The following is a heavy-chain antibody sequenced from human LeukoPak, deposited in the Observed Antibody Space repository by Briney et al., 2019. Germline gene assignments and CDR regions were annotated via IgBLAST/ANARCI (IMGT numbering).Heavy chain of an antibody. D-gene: IGHD3-22*01. Sequence: GGSLRLSCAASGFTFSSYWMNWVRQAPGKGLEWVGRIKSKTDGGTTDYAAPVKGRFTISRDDSKNTLYLQMNSLKTEDTAVYYCTTGQWLFYFDYWGQGTLVTVSS. CDR1: GFTFSSYW. CDR3: TTGQWLFYFDY. CDR2: IKSKTDGGTT. J-gene: IGHJ4*02. V-gene: IGHV3-15*07.